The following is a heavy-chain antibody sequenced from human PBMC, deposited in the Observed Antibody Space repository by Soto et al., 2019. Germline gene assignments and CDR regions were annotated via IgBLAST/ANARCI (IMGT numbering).Heavy chain of an antibody. CDR1: GFTFSSYA. J-gene: IGHJ1*01. Sequence: GGSLRLSCAASGFTFSSYAMSWVRQAPGKGLEWVSAISGSGGSTYYADYVKGRFTISRDNSKNKLYLQMNSLRSEDKTVYYGARPVFQRSAYIGTEYFHHWGQGTLVTVSS. D-gene: IGHD3-22*01. V-gene: IGHV3-23*01. CDR2: ISGSGGST. CDR3: ARPVFQRSAYIGTEYFHH.